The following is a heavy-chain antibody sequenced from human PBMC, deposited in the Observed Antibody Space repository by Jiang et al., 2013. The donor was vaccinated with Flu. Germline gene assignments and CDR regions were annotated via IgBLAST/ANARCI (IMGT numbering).Heavy chain of an antibody. D-gene: IGHD1-26*01. CDR3: AKDEELLEGLVDY. J-gene: IGHJ4*02. CDR1: GFTFSSYG. CDR2: ISYDGSNK. Sequence: ESGGGVVQPGRSLRLSCAASGFTFSSYGMHWVRQAPGKGLEWVAVISYDGSNKYYADSVKGRFTISRDNSKNTLYLQMNSLRAEDTAVYYCAKDEELLEGLVDYWGQGTLVTVSS. V-gene: IGHV3-30*18.